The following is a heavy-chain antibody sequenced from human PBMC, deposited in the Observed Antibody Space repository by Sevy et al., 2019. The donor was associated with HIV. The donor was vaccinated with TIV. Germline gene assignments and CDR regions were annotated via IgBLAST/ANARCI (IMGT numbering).Heavy chain of an antibody. D-gene: IGHD2-2*01. CDR2: LYSGGST. CDR3: ARAFCSGTSCYPDDAFDV. V-gene: IGHV3-53*01. Sequence: GGSLRLSCTASGYTFPAFSFNWVRQAPGKGLEWVSILYSGGSTYYADSVKGRFTISRDKSKNTLYLQMNTLRAGDTAVYYCARAFCSGTSCYPDDAFDVWGQGAMVTVSS. CDR1: GYTFPAFS. J-gene: IGHJ3*01.